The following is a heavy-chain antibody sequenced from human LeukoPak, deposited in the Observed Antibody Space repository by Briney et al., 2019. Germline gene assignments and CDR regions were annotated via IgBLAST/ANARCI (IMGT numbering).Heavy chain of an antibody. Sequence: ASVKVSCKASGYTFTGYYMHWVRQAPGQGLEWMGWINPNSGGTNYAQKFQGRVTMTRDTSISTAYMELSRLRSDDTAVYYCARHYDSSGGDAFDIWGQGTMVTVSS. CDR2: INPNSGGT. V-gene: IGHV1-2*02. J-gene: IGHJ3*02. D-gene: IGHD3-22*01. CDR1: GYTFTGYY. CDR3: ARHYDSSGGDAFDI.